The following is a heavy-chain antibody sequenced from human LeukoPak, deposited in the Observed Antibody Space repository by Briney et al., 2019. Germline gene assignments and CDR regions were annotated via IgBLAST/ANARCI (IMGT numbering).Heavy chain of an antibody. V-gene: IGHV3-21*01. J-gene: IGHJ4*02. CDR1: GFPFIEYS. Sequence: GGSLRLSCTASGFPFIEYSMNWVRQVPGKGLEWVSSISSSSSYIYYADSVKGRFTISRDNAKNSLYLQMNSLRAEDTAVYYCARAERGGFDYWGQGTLVTVSS. CDR3: ARAERGGFDY. CDR2: ISSSSSYI. D-gene: IGHD1-26*01.